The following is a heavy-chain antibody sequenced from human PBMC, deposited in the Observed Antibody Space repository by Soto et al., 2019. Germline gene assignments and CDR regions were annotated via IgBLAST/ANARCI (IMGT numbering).Heavy chain of an antibody. J-gene: IGHJ6*03. CDR2: ISGSGGST. D-gene: IGHD2-15*01. Sequence: PGGSLRLSCAASGFTFSSYAMSWVRQAPGKGLEWVSAISGSGGSTYYADSVKGRFTISRDNSKNTLYLQMNSLRAEDTAVYYCAKGGYCSGGSCYSSRYYYMDVWGKGTTVTVSS. CDR3: AKGGYCSGGSCYSSRYYYMDV. V-gene: IGHV3-23*01. CDR1: GFTFSSYA.